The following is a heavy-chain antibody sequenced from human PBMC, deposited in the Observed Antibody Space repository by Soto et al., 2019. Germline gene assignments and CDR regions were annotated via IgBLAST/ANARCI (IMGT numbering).Heavy chain of an antibody. CDR2: ISYDGSKK. D-gene: IGHD6-6*01. CDR3: AKDPEQLVLRGYFQH. CDR1: GFTFSSYG. Sequence: QVQLVESGGGVVQPGRSLRLSCAASGFTFSSYGMHWVRQAPGKGLEWVAVISYDGSKKYYADSVKGRVTISRDNSKNTLYLQMNSLGAEDTAVYYCAKDPEQLVLRGYFQHWGQGTLVTVSS. J-gene: IGHJ1*01. V-gene: IGHV3-30*18.